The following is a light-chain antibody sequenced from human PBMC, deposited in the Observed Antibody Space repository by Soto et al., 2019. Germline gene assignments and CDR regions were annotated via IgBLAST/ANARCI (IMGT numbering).Light chain of an antibody. CDR3: KKKNNWPPGP. CDR1: QSVSSN. CDR2: GAS. V-gene: IGKV3-15*01. J-gene: IGKJ1*01. Sequence: EIVMTQSPATLSVSPGERATLSCRASQSVSSNLAWYQQKPGQAPRLLIYGASTRATGIPARFSGSGSGTGLTLPISSLKSEDFEVYYSKKKNNWPPGPFGKGTKVKIK.